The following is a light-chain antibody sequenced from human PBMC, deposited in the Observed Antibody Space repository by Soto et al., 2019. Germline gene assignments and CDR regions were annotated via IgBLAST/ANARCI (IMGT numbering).Light chain of an antibody. CDR2: DAS. J-gene: IGKJ1*01. CDR1: QNIISW. Sequence: DIQLTQSPSTLPASVGDRVTITCRASQNIISWLAWFQQKPGKAPKLLIYDASTLERGVPSRFRGSGYGTDFTLTISSLQPDDFATYYCQQYTDYLWTFGQGTKLEIK. CDR3: QQYTDYLWT. V-gene: IGKV1-5*01.